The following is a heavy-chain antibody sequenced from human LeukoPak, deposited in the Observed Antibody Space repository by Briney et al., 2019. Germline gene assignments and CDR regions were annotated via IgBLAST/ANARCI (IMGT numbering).Heavy chain of an antibody. CDR2: ISYDGSNK. Sequence: GGSLRLSCAASGFAVSSNYMNWVRQAPGKGLEWVAVISYDGSNKYYADSVKGRFTISRDNSKNTLYLQMNSLRAEDTAVYYCARVLLMGYYDSSGELDYWGQGTLVTVSS. V-gene: IGHV3-30-3*01. CDR3: ARVLLMGYYDSSGELDY. D-gene: IGHD3-22*01. CDR1: GFAVSSNY. J-gene: IGHJ4*02.